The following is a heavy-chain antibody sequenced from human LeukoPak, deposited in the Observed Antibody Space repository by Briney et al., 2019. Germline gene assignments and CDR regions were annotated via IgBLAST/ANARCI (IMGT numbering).Heavy chain of an antibody. CDR3: ARGLKVLRARSNMDV. D-gene: IGHD3-3*01. Sequence: SQTLSLTCTVSGGSISRGSYYWSWIRQPPGKGLEWIGEINHSGSTNYNPSLKSRVTISVDTSKNQFSLKLSSVTAADTAVYYCARGLKVLRARSNMDVWGKGTTVTVSS. J-gene: IGHJ6*04. CDR2: INHSGST. CDR1: GGSISRGSYY. V-gene: IGHV4-39*07.